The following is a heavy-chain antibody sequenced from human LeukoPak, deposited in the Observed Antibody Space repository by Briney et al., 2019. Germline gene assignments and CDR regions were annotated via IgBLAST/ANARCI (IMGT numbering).Heavy chain of an antibody. V-gene: IGHV3-7*03. CDR1: GFTFSSYW. J-gene: IGHJ4*02. CDR3: ARDLGYYYGSGSYVY. CDR2: IKQDGSEK. Sequence: GGSLRLSCAASGFTFSSYWMSWVRQAPGKGLEWVANIKQDGSEKYYVDSVEGRFTISRGNAKNSLYLQMNSLRAEDTAVYYCARDLGYYYGSGSYVYWGQGTLVTVSS. D-gene: IGHD3-10*01.